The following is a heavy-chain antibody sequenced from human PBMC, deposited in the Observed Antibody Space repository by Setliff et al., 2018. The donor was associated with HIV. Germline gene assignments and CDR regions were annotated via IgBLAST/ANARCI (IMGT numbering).Heavy chain of an antibody. D-gene: IGHD3-10*01. Sequence: SETLSLTCSVSGGSISSYYLSWIRQPPGKGLEWIGWIGYIYKGGSTYYNLSLKSRVTISVDTSKKQFSLKLRSVTAADTAVYYCARSSYFGSGSYTDYWGQGTLVTVSS. CDR3: ARSSYFGSGSYTDY. V-gene: IGHV4-4*09. J-gene: IGHJ4*02. CDR1: GGSISSYY. CDR2: IYKGGST.